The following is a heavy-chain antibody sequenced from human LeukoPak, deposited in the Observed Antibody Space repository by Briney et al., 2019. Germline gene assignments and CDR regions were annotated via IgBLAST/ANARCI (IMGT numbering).Heavy chain of an antibody. J-gene: IGHJ4*02. Sequence: GGSLRLSCAASGFTFSSYGMHWVRQAPGKGLEWVAVISYDGSNKYYADSAKGRFTISRDNSKNTLYLQMNSLRAEDTAVYYCAKALRGAREVVDYWGQGTLVTVSS. V-gene: IGHV3-30*18. D-gene: IGHD1-26*01. CDR3: AKALRGAREVVDY. CDR2: ISYDGSNK. CDR1: GFTFSSYG.